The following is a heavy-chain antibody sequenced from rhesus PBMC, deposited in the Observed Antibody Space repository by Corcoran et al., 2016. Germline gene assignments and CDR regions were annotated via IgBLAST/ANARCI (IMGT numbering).Heavy chain of an antibody. Sequence: QVKLQQWGAGLAKTSETLSLSCAVYGGSISGNYFWTWIRPAPGTGLEWIGNIDGKRASTNYNPSLKNRVTISKDTSKNQFSLKLNSVTAADTAVYYCARGKVAAAGPADYWGQGVLVTVSS. CDR3: ARGKVAAAGPADY. D-gene: IGHD6-31*01. CDR1: GGSISGNYF. J-gene: IGHJ4*01. CDR2: IDGKRAST. V-gene: IGHV4-73*01.